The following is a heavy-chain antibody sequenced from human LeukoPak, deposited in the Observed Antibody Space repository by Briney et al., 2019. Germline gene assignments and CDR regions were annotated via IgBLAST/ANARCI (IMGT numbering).Heavy chain of an antibody. J-gene: IGHJ4*02. CDR3: ATTAAVGASTRRYYYFDY. CDR2: FDPEDGET. V-gene: IGHV1-24*01. D-gene: IGHD1-26*01. Sequence: ASVKVSCKVSGYTLTELSMHWVRQAPGKGLEWMGGFDPEDGETIYAQKFQGRVTMTEDTSTDTAYMELSSLRSEDTAVYYCATTAAVGASTRRYYYFDYWGQGTLVTVSS. CDR1: GYTLTELS.